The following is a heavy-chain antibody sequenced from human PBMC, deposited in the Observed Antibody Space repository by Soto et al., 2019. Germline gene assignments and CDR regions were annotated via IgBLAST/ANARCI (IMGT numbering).Heavy chain of an antibody. CDR1: GYSFTSYW. V-gene: IGHV5-51*01. Sequence: GESLKISCKGSGYSFTSYWIVWVRQMPGKCLDCMGIIYPGYSDTRYSPSFQGQFTISADNSISTAYLHCSSLKASDTAMYYFARLIVGANYYYYGMDVWGQGTMVTVSS. J-gene: IGHJ6*02. D-gene: IGHD1-26*01. CDR3: ARLIVGANYYYYGMDV. CDR2: IYPGYSDT.